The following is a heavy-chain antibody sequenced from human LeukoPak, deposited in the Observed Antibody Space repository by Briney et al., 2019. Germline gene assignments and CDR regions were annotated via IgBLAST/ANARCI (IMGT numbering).Heavy chain of an antibody. CDR3: ACSGPYSNGGVMTDY. CDR1: GLIVSSNY. J-gene: IGHJ4*02. V-gene: IGHV3-66*01. Sequence: GGSLRLSCAASGLIVSSNYMSRVRQAPGKGLEWVSIIYRDGNTNYADSVKGRFTISRDNSKNTLSLQMNSLGAEDTAVYYCACSGPYSNGGVMTDYWGQGTLVTVSS. D-gene: IGHD6-19*01. CDR2: IYRDGNT.